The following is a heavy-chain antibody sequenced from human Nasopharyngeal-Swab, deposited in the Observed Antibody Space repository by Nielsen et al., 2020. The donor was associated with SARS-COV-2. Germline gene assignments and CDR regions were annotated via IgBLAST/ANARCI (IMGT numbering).Heavy chain of an antibody. D-gene: IGHD1-26*01. Sequence: GESLKISCAASGFTFSSYAMHWARQAPGKGLEWVAVISYDGSNKYYADSVKGRFTISRDNSKNTLYLQMNSLRAEDTAVYYCARDPSGSYYFAFDYWGQGTLVTVSS. CDR1: GFTFSSYA. CDR2: ISYDGSNK. J-gene: IGHJ4*02. V-gene: IGHV3-30*04. CDR3: ARDPSGSYYFAFDY.